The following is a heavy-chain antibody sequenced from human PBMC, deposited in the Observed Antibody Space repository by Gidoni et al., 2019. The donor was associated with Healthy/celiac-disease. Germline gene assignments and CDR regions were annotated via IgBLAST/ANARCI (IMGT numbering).Heavy chain of an antibody. D-gene: IGHD6-13*01. Sequence: EVQLLESGGRLVQPGGSLQLPCAASGFPFICPALHWVRQASGKGLEGVGRIRSKANSYATAYAASVKGRFTISRDDSKNTAYLQMNSLKTEDTAVYYCTRLCRSSSWCPRDAFDIWGQGTMVTVSS. CDR2: IRSKANSYAT. CDR3: TRLCRSSSWCPRDAFDI. CDR1: GFPFICPA. J-gene: IGHJ3*02. V-gene: IGHV3-73*02.